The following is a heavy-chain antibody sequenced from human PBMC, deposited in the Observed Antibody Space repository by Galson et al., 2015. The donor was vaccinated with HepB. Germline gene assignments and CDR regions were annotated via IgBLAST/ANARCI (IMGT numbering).Heavy chain of an antibody. CDR1: GYTFTTYV. CDR3: ARDKGRIVIPEYYMDV. V-gene: IGHV1-3*01. J-gene: IGHJ6*03. Sequence: SVKVSCKASGYTFTTYVIHWVRQAPGQRLEWMGWVDAGNGNTRLSQNFQGRVTITSDSSASTAYIEVSSLRSEDTAVYYCARDKGRIVIPEYYMDVWGKGTTVIVSS. D-gene: IGHD2-2*01. CDR2: VDAGNGNT.